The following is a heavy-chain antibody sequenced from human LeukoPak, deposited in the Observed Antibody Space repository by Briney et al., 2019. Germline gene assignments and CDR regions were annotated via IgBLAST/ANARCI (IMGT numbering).Heavy chain of an antibody. CDR2: INPSGGGT. V-gene: IGHV1-46*01. CDR1: GYTFTSYY. CDR3: ARAGKTYYYDSSTLDY. D-gene: IGHD3-22*01. Sequence: ASVKVSCKASGYTFTSYYMHWVRQAPGRGLEWMGIINPSGGGTNYAQKFQGRVTMTRDTSTSTVYMELSSLRSEDTAVYYCARAGKTYYYDSSTLDYWGQGTLVTVSS. J-gene: IGHJ4*02.